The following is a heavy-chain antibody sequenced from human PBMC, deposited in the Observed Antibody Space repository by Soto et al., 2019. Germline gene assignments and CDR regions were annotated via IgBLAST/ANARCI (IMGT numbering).Heavy chain of an antibody. V-gene: IGHV4-31*03. Sequence: SETLSLTCTVSGGSISSGGYYWSWIRQHPGKGLEWIGYIYYSGSTYYNPSLKSRVTISVDTSKNQFSLKLSSVTAADTAVYYCARENVDWNSRIFDYWGQGTLVTVSS. CDR1: GGSISSGGYY. CDR2: IYYSGST. J-gene: IGHJ4*02. CDR3: ARENVDWNSRIFDY. D-gene: IGHD1-7*01.